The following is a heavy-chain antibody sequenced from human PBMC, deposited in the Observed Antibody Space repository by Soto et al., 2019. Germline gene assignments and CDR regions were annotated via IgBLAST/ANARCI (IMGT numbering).Heavy chain of an antibody. J-gene: IGHJ4*02. CDR2: IYYSGST. Sequence: SETLSLTCTVSGGSISSYYWSWIRQPQGKGLERIGYIYYSGSTNYNPSLKSRVTISVDTSKNQFSLKLSSVTAADTAVYYCARKKLGIEGTFDYWGQGTLVTVSS. CDR1: GGSISSYY. CDR3: ARKKLGIEGTFDY. D-gene: IGHD1-7*01. V-gene: IGHV4-59*01.